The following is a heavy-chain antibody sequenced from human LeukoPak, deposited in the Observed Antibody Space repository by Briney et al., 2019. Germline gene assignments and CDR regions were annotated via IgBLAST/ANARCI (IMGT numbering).Heavy chain of an antibody. D-gene: IGHD3-10*01. Sequence: TGGSLRLSCAASGFTVSSNYMSWVRQAPGKGLEWVSVIYSGGSTYYADSVKGRFTISRDNAKNSLYLQMNSLRAEDTAVYYCARDSLYYFDYWGQGTLVTVSS. CDR3: ARDSLYYFDY. J-gene: IGHJ4*02. CDR1: GFTVSSNY. V-gene: IGHV3-53*01. CDR2: IYSGGST.